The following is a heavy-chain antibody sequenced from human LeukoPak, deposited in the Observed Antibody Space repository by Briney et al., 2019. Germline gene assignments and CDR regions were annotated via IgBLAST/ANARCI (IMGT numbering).Heavy chain of an antibody. CDR1: GFTFNTYA. CDR2: IRSDGSNK. D-gene: IGHD2-21*02. Sequence: PGGSLRLSCAASGFTFNTYAMHWIRQAPGRGLEWVAFIRSDGSNKNYADSVKGRFTISRDNSKNTLYLQMNSLRADDTAVYYCAKNGVYCDVHCPADSWGQGTLVTVSS. J-gene: IGHJ5*01. CDR3: AKNGVYCDVHCPADS. V-gene: IGHV3-30*02.